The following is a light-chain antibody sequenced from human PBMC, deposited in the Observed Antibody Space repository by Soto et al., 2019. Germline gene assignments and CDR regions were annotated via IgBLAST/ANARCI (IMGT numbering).Light chain of an antibody. CDR1: QGISSY. CDR3: QQLNSYPLT. J-gene: IGKJ4*01. Sequence: IELTQSPSSLSASVGDRVTITCRASQGISSYLAWYQQKPGKAPKLLIYAASTLPSGVPSRFSGSGSGTDSPLTISSLQPEDVANYYCQQLNSYPLTFGGGTKVEIK. V-gene: IGKV1-9*01. CDR2: AAS.